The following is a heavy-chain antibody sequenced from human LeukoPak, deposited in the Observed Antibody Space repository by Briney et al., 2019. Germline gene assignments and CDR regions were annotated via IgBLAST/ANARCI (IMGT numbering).Heavy chain of an antibody. CDR3: ARDLRGYSGYDFFDY. CDR1: GFTFSDYY. CDR2: ISSSGSTI. J-gene: IGHJ4*02. D-gene: IGHD5-12*01. V-gene: IGHV3-11*01. Sequence: GGSQRLSCAASGFTFSDYYMSWIRQAPGKGLEWVSYISSSGSTIYYADSVKGRFTISRDNAKNSLYLQMNSLRAEDTAVYYCARDLRGYSGYDFFDYWGQGTLVTVSS.